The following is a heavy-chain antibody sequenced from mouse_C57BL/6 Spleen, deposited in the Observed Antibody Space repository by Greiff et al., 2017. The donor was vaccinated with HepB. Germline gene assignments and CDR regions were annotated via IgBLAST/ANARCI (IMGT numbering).Heavy chain of an antibody. CDR1: GYAFSSSW. D-gene: IGHD2-1*01. Sequence: VQLQQSGPELVKPGASVKISCKASGYAFSSSWMNWVKQRPGKGLEWIGRIYPGDGDTNYNGKFKGKATLTADKSASTAYMQLSSLTSEDSAVYYCAGSDCGNCGGCFDVWGTGTTVTVSS. V-gene: IGHV1-82*01. CDR2: IYPGDGDT. CDR3: AGSDCGNCGGCFDV. J-gene: IGHJ1*03.